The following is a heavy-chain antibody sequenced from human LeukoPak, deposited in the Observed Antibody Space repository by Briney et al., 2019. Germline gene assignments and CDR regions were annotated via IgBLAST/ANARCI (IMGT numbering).Heavy chain of an antibody. J-gene: IGHJ3*02. D-gene: IGHD6-19*01. Sequence: PGGSLRLSCAASGFTFSSYEMNWVRQAPGKGLEGVSYISSSGSTIYYADSVKGRFTISRDNAKNSLYLQMNSLRADDTAVYYCAREIPRLDDAFDIWGQGTMVTVSS. CDR1: GFTFSSYE. CDR3: AREIPRLDDAFDI. CDR2: ISSSGSTI. V-gene: IGHV3-48*03.